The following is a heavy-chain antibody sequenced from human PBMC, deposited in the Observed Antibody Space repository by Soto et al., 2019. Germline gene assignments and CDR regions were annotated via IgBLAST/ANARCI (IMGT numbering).Heavy chain of an antibody. CDR2: INHSGST. V-gene: IGHV4-34*01. CDR1: GWSFSGYY. D-gene: IGHD3-22*01. CDR3: LNYYEGHSDYYYYGMDV. Sequence: PSGTPSPNCAGHGWSFSGYYWSWIRQPPGKGLEWIGEINHSGSTNYNPSLKSRVTISVDTSKNQFSLKLSSVTAADTAVYYCLNYYEGHSDYYYYGMDVWGQGTTVTVSS. J-gene: IGHJ6*02.